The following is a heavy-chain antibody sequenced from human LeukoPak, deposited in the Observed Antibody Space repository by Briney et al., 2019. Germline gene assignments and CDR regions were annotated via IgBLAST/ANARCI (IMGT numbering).Heavy chain of an antibody. Sequence: PGGSLRLSCAASGITFSSYAMNWVRQAPGKGLEWVSTIGGSGGSRYYADSVKGRFTISRDNSKNTLYLQMNSLRAEDTAVYYCATGSGYYFDYWGQGTLVTVSS. CDR2: IGGSGGSR. CDR3: ATGSGYYFDY. J-gene: IGHJ4*02. CDR1: GITFSSYA. D-gene: IGHD3-22*01. V-gene: IGHV3-23*01.